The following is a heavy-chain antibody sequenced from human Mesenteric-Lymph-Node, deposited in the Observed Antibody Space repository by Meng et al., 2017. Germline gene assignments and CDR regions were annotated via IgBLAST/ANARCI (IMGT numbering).Heavy chain of an antibody. CDR3: ARDGDPGNSYGYLGDAFDI. J-gene: IGHJ3*02. V-gene: IGHV4-61*01. CDR1: GGSVSSGSYY. Sequence: SETLSLTCTVSGGSVSSGSYYWSWIRQPPGKGLEWIGYIYYSGSTNYNPSLKSRVTISVDTSKNQFSLKLSSVTAADTAVYYCARDGDPGNSYGYLGDAFDIWGQGTMVTVSS. D-gene: IGHD5-18*01. CDR2: IYYSGST.